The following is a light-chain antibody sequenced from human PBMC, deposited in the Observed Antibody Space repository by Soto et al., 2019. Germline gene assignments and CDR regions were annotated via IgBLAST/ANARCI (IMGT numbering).Light chain of an antibody. CDR2: GAS. CDR1: QTVNSN. Sequence: EVVLTQSPGTLSVSPGERATLSCRASQTVNSNLGWYQQKPGQAPRLLIYGASTRAAGIPARFSGSGSGTEFTLTVSRLQSEDFAVYYCQQYNEWPFTFGPGTKVDIK. V-gene: IGKV3-15*01. J-gene: IGKJ3*01. CDR3: QQYNEWPFT.